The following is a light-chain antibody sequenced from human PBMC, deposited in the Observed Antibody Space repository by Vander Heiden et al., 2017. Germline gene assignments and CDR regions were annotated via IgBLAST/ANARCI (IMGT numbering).Light chain of an antibody. CDR1: NIGSKS. Sequence: SYVLTQPPSVSVAPGQTARITREGTNIGSKSVHWNQQKPGQAPMLVVFENRARPSGIPERFSGSNSGNTATLTISRVEAGDEADYYCQVWDSTSDHVIFGGGTKLTVL. J-gene: IGLJ2*01. V-gene: IGLV3-21*02. CDR2: ENR. CDR3: QVWDSTSDHVI.